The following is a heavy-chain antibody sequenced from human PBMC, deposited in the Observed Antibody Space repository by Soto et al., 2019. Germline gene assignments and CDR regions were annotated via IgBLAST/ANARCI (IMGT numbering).Heavy chain of an antibody. CDR2: TYYRSKWYN. CDR1: GASVSSNSAA. J-gene: IGHJ4*02. Sequence: SQTLSLTCAMSGASVSSNSAAWNCIRQSPSRGLEWLGRTYYRSKWYNDYAVSVKSRITINPDTSKNQFSLQLNSVTPEDTAVYYCARAGIEVNNRFDYWGQGTLVTVSS. V-gene: IGHV6-1*01. D-gene: IGHD6-19*01. CDR3: ARAGIEVNNRFDY.